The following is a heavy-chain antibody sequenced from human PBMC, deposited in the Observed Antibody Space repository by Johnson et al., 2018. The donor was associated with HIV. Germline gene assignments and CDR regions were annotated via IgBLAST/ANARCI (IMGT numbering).Heavy chain of an antibody. V-gene: IGHV3-53*01. CDR3: ARGHGSDAFDI. CDR2: IYSGGST. Sequence: VQFVESGGGLIQPGGSLRLSCAASGFTVSSNYMSWVRQAPGKGLEWVSAIYSGGSTYYTDSVKGRFTVSRDSSKNKLYLQMNSLRAGDTAVYYCARGHGSDAFDIWGQGTMVTVSS. D-gene: IGHD2-2*03. J-gene: IGHJ3*02. CDR1: GFTVSSNY.